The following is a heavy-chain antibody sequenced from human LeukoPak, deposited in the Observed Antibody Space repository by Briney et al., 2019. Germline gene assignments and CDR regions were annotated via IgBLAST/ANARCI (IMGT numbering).Heavy chain of an antibody. D-gene: IGHD3-10*01. J-gene: IGHJ6*03. CDR2: ISAYNGNT. V-gene: IGHV1-18*01. CDR3: VRDWEDGSGSYPPYYYYYMDV. CDR1: GYTFTSYG. Sequence: ASVKVSCKASGYTFTSYGISWVRQAPGQGLEWMGWISAYNGNTNYAQKLQGRVTMTTDTSTSTAYMELRSLRSDDTAVYYCVRDWEDGSGSYPPYYYYYMDVWGKGTTVTVSS.